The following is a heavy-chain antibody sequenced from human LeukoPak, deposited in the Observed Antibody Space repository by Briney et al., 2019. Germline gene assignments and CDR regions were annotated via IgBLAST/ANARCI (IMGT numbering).Heavy chain of an antibody. CDR3: ATYNYYDSSGQIDY. CDR1: GFTFSSYW. CDR2: IKQDGSEK. J-gene: IGHJ4*02. D-gene: IGHD3-22*01. Sequence: GGSLSLSCAASGFTFSSYWMNWVRQAPGKGLEWVANIKQDGSEKYYVDSVKGRFTISRDNAKNSLYLQMNSLRAEDTAVYYCATYNYYDSSGQIDYWGQGTLVTVSS. V-gene: IGHV3-7*01.